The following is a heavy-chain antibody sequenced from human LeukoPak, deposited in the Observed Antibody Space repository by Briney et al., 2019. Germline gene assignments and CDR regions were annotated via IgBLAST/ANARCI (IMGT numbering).Heavy chain of an antibody. D-gene: IGHD1-1*01. CDR2: IYTDGST. CDR3: ARDARGGTYFDY. V-gene: IGHV3-53*01. J-gene: IGHJ4*02. CDR1: GIAVSSNY. Sequence: PGGSLRLSCAASGIAVSSNYMAWVRQAPGKGLEWVSGIYTDGSTYYADSVKGRFTISTDNSKNTLCLQMSSLRAEDTAVYNCARDARGGTYFDYWGQGTLVTVSS.